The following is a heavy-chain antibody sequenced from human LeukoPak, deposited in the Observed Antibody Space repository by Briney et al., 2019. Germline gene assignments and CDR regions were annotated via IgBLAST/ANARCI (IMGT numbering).Heavy chain of an antibody. J-gene: IGHJ4*02. CDR1: GFTFSSYA. V-gene: IGHV3-30*04. CDR3: ASSQGVRGVLTRRGYFDY. D-gene: IGHD3-10*01. Sequence: GRSLRLSCAASGFTFSSYAMHWVRQAPGKGLEWVAVISYDGSNKYYADSVKGRFTISRDNSKNTLYLQMNSLRAEDTAVYYCASSQGVRGVLTRRGYFDYWGQGTLVTVSS. CDR2: ISYDGSNK.